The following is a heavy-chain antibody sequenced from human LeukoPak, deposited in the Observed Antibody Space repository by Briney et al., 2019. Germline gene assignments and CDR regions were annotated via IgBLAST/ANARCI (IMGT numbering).Heavy chain of an antibody. D-gene: IGHD3-22*01. CDR3: ARHGNYYDSSGYNYYFDY. CDR1: GGSISSYY. Sequence: SETLSLPCTVSGGSISSYYWSWIRQPPGKGLEWIGYIYYSGRTKYNPSLKSRVTISVDTSKNHFSLKLSSVTAADTAVYYCARHGNYYDSSGYNYYFDYWGQGTLGTVSS. V-gene: IGHV4-59*08. J-gene: IGHJ4*02. CDR2: IYYSGRT.